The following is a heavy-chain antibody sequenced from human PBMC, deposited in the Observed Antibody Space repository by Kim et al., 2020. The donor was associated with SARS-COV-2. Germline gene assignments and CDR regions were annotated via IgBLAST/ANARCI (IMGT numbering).Heavy chain of an antibody. J-gene: IGHJ6*02. Sequence: SETLSLTCAVSGGSISSSNWWSWVRQPPGKGLEWIGEIYHSGSTNYNPSLKSRVTISVDKSKNQFSLKLSSVTAADTAVYYCASATVTTWGYYGMDVWGQGTTVTVSS. CDR3: ASATVTTWGYYGMDV. D-gene: IGHD4-17*01. V-gene: IGHV4-4*02. CDR1: GGSISSSNW. CDR2: IYHSGST.